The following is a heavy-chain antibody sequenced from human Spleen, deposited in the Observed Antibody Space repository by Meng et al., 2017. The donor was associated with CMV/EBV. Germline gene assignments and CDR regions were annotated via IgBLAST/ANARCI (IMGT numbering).Heavy chain of an antibody. Sequence: GESLKISCAASGFTISRCYMSWVRQGPGKGQEWVSILYSAGSTYYADSVKGRFTISRDNSKNTLYLQMNSLRAEDTAVYYCARHRVASISPLDYWGQGTLVTVSS. CDR3: ARHRVASISPLDY. CDR2: LYSAGST. CDR1: GFTISRCY. D-gene: IGHD5-12*01. J-gene: IGHJ4*02. V-gene: IGHV3-53*01.